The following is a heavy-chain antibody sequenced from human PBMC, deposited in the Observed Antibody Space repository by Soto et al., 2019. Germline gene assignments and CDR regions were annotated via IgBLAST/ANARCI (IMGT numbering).Heavy chain of an antibody. CDR2: ISPKSAGT. CDR3: ARPPGYISDWYYFDL. V-gene: IGHV1-2*02. Sequence: QVHLVQSGAEVKKPGASVKVSCEASGYSFIDYYIHWVRQAPGQGFEWMGRISPKSAGTDYAKKFEDRVTLTWDTSLNTAYMELSSLKSDDTAVYYCARPPGYISDWYYFDLWGQGTRVTVSS. CDR1: GYSFIDYY. D-gene: IGHD3-9*01. J-gene: IGHJ4*02.